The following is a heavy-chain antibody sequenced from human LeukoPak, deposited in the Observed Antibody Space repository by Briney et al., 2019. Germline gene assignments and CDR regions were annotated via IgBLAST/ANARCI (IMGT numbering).Heavy chain of an antibody. CDR3: ATGPRWELNY. D-gene: IGHD1-26*01. J-gene: IGHJ4*02. Sequence: ASVKVSCKAYGYTFTGYYMHWVRQAPGQGLEWMGWINPNTGDTNYAQKFQDRVTLTRDTSITTAYMEVSRLKSDDTAVYYCATGPRWELNYWGQGTLVTVSS. CDR1: GYTFTGYY. V-gene: IGHV1-2*02. CDR2: INPNTGDT.